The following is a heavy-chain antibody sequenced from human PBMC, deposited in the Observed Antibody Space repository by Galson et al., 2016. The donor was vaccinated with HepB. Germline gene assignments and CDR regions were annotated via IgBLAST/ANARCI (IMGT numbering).Heavy chain of an antibody. CDR3: ARADCSGTYCHVKAH. J-gene: IGHJ1*01. CDR1: GFTFSSHA. CDR2: ISNDAKNK. D-gene: IGHD2-2*01. V-gene: IGHV3-30*04. Sequence: SLRLSCAASGFTFSSHAMHWVRQAPGKGLEWVAVISNDAKNKDVADFVKGRFIISRDNSKNTLHLQMNTLTAEDTAVYYCARADCSGTYCHVKAHWGRGTLGTVSS.